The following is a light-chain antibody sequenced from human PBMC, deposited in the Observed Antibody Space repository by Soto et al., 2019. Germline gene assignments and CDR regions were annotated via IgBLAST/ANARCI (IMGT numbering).Light chain of an antibody. CDR2: DGS. CDR1: QDISNF. CDR3: QQYEKVGLT. V-gene: IGKV1-33*01. Sequence: DIQMTQSPSSLSASVGDSVTITCQASQDISNFLNWYQQKPGKAPRLLISDGSNLERGVPSRFSGSGSGTEFTFTISSLQPEDVGAYHCQQYEKVGLTFGGGTKVEIK. J-gene: IGKJ4*01.